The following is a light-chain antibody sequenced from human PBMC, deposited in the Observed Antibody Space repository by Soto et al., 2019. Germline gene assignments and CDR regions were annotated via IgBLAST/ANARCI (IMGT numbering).Light chain of an antibody. J-gene: IGKJ1*01. CDR3: QQYGSSQT. CDR2: DAS. V-gene: IGKV3-20*01. CDR1: QSVSSY. Sequence: EIVFTQSPATLSLSPVERATLSCRASQSVSSYLAWYQQKPGQAPRLLIYDASSRATGIPDRFSGSGSGTDFTLTISRLEPEDFAVYYCQQYGSSQTFGQGTKVDIK.